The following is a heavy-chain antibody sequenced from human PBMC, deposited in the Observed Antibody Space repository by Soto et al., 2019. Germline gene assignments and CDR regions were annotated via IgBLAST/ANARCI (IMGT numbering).Heavy chain of an antibody. Sequence: QVQLVQSGAEVKKPGSSVKVSCKASGGTFSRYTISWVRQAPVQVLEWMGRIIPILGSANYAQKFQGRVTITADKSHRTADMELSSRRFEDTAVYYCAREDVAATPGWFAPWGQGTLDTVSS. D-gene: IGHD2-15*01. J-gene: IGHJ5*02. CDR3: AREDVAATPGWFAP. V-gene: IGHV1-69*08. CDR1: GGTFSRYT. CDR2: IIPILGSA.